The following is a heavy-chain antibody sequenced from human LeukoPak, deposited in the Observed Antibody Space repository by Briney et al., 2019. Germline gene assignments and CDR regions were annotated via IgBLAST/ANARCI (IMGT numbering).Heavy chain of an antibody. CDR1: GFTFSDYN. CDR3: ARESGSYLWRSWLNP. V-gene: IGHV4-59*01. D-gene: IGHD3-16*01. Sequence: GSLRLSCAASGFTFSDYNMRWIRQPPGKGLEWIGNIYNSGNTNYNPSLKSRVTISIDTSKNQFSLKVISVTAADTAIYYCARESGSYLWRSWLNPWGQGTLVTVSS. CDR2: IYNSGNT. J-gene: IGHJ5*02.